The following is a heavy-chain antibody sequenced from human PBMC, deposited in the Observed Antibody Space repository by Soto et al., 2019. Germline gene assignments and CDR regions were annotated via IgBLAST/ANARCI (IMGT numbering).Heavy chain of an antibody. CDR1: GYSFTSYW. J-gene: IGHJ6*03. CDR2: IDPSDSYT. CDR3: ARGQSVWYDFWSGHYYYYYMDV. Sequence: GESLKISCKGSGYSFTSYWISWVRQMPGKGLEWTGRIDPSDSYTNYSPSFQGHVTISADKSISTAYLQWSSLRSEDTAVYYCARGQSVWYDFWSGHYYYYYMDVWGKGTTVTVSS. D-gene: IGHD3-3*01. V-gene: IGHV5-10-1*01.